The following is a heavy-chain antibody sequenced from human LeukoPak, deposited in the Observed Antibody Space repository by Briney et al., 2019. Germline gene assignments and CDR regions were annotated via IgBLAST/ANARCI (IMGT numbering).Heavy chain of an antibody. J-gene: IGHJ3*02. V-gene: IGHV4-38-2*01. CDR3: ATLLTLDAFDI. CDR1: VYSISSGYY. Sequence: RPSETLSLTCAVSVYSISSGYYWGWIRQPPGKGLGWIGSIYHSGSTYYNPSLKSRVTISVDTSKNQFSLKLSSVTAADTAVYYCATLLTLDAFDIWGQGTMVTVSS. CDR2: IYHSGST.